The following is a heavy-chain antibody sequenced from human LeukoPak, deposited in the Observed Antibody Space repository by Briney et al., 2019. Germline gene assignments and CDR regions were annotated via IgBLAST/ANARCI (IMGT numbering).Heavy chain of an antibody. CDR2: FSSSSSYI. V-gene: IGHV3-21*01. D-gene: IGHD1-26*01. J-gene: IGHJ6*03. CDR3: ARDSSSGSYYYYYYMDV. CDR1: GITFSSSS. Sequence: GGSLRLSCAASGITFSSSSMTWGRQAPGKGLEWVSSFSSSSSYIYYADSVKGRFTISRDNAKNSLYLQMNSLRAEDTAVYYCARDSSSGSYYYYYYMDVWGKGTTVTVSS.